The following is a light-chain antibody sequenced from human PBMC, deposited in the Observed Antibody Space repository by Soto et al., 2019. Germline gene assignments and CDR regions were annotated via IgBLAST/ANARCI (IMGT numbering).Light chain of an antibody. J-gene: IGLJ1*01. CDR2: EVT. Sequence: QSVLTQPASVSGSPGQSITISCTGTSSDVGAYNYVSWYQQPPGEAPKLMIYEVTDRPSGVSNRFSGSKSGNTASLTISGLQAEDEADYYCSSYTSSDTLVFGTGTKVTGL. V-gene: IGLV2-14*01. CDR3: SSYTSSDTLV. CDR1: SSDVGAYNY.